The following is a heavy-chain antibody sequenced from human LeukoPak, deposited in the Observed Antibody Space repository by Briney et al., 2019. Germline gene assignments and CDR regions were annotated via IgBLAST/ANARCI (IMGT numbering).Heavy chain of an antibody. CDR3: ARNYDSSGYTAFGY. V-gene: IGHV4-59*01. CDR1: GGSISGYY. Sequence: SETLSLTGTVSGGSISGYYWSWIRQPPGKGLEWIGHIYSSGSTKYNPSLKSRVTISVDTSKNQFSLKLSSVTAADTAVYYCARNYDSSGYTAFGYWGRGTLLIVSS. D-gene: IGHD3-22*01. CDR2: IYSSGST. J-gene: IGHJ4*02.